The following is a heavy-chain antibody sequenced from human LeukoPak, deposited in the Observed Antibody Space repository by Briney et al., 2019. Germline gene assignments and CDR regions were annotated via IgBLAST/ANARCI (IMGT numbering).Heavy chain of an antibody. CDR3: ARRGGSSSRRSPIDY. V-gene: IGHV3-7*01. Sequence: PGGSLRLSCAASGFTFSRSTMAWVRQAPGKGPEWVANIKQDGSQRYYVDSVRGRFTISRDNAKNSLFLQMNGLRAEDTAVYYCARRGGSSSRRSPIDYWGQGTLVTVSS. D-gene: IGHD6-6*01. J-gene: IGHJ4*02. CDR2: IKQDGSQR. CDR1: GFTFSRST.